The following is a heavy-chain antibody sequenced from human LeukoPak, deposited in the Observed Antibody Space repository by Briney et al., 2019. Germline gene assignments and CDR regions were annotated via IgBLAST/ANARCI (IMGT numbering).Heavy chain of an antibody. CDR1: GFTFSSYS. J-gene: IGHJ4*02. CDR3: ARDRDYDFDY. Sequence: GGSLRLSCAASGFTFSSYSMNWVRQAPGQGLEWVSYISSSSSTIYYADSVKGRFTISRDNAKNSLYLQMNSLKAEDTAVYYCARDRDYDFDYWGQGTLVTVSS. CDR2: ISSSSSTI. V-gene: IGHV3-48*01. D-gene: IGHD4/OR15-4a*01.